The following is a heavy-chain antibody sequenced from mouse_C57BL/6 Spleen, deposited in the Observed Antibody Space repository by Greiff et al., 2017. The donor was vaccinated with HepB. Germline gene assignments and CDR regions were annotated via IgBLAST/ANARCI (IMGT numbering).Heavy chain of an antibody. CDR1: GYTFTSYG. Sequence: VQLQQSGAELARPGASVKLSCKASGYTFTSYGISWVKQRTGQGLEWIGEIYPRSGNTYYNEKFKGKATLTADKSSSTAYMELRSLTSEDSAVYFCASELYYAMDYWGQGTSVTVSS. V-gene: IGHV1-81*01. J-gene: IGHJ4*01. CDR3: ASELYYAMDY. CDR2: IYPRSGNT.